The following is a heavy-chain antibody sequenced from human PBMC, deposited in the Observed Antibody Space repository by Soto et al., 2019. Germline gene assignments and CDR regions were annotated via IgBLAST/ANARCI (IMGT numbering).Heavy chain of an antibody. D-gene: IGHD6-19*01. CDR3: ASLQYSSGWYYFDY. CDR1: GGSISSYY. V-gene: IGHV4-59*01. Sequence: SETLSLTCTVSGGSISSYYWSWIRQPPGKGLEWIGYIYYSGSTNYNPSLKSRVTISVDTSKNQFSLKLSSVTAADTAVYYCASLQYSSGWYYFDYWGQGTLVTVSS. J-gene: IGHJ4*02. CDR2: IYYSGST.